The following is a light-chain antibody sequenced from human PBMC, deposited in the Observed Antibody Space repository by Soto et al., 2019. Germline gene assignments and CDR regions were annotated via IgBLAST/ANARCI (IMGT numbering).Light chain of an antibody. CDR3: SSHTNYRTRV. CDR1: SSDIGSYNY. J-gene: IGLJ1*01. Sequence: QSALTQPASVSGSPGQSIAISCTGTSSDIGSYNYVSWYQQHPGKAPKLMIHEVSNRPSGVSDRFSGSKSGNTASLTISGLQADDEADYYCSSHTNYRTRVFGTGTKVTDL. CDR2: EVS. V-gene: IGLV2-14*01.